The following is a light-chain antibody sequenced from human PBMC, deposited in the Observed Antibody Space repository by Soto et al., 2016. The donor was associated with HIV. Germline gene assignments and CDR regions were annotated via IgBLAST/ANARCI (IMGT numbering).Light chain of an antibody. CDR2: DDS. CDR3: QVWDNYDEYV. V-gene: IGLV3-21*03. Sequence: SYELTQPPSVSVAPGKTARIACERSNIGSKSVHWYQQKAGQAPVVVVFDDSDRPSGIPERFSGSNSGNTATLTISRVEAGDEADYYCQVWDNYDEYVFGSGTTVIVL. J-gene: IGLJ1*01. CDR1: NIGSKS.